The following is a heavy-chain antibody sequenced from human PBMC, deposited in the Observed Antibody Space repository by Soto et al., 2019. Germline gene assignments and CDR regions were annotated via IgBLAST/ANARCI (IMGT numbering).Heavy chain of an antibody. V-gene: IGHV3-23*01. CDR3: AKDKRREFGVVTAFDY. J-gene: IGHJ4*02. CDR2: ISGSGGST. Sequence: GGSLRLSCAASGFTFSSYAMSWVRQAPGKGLEWVSAISGSGGSTYYADSVKGRFTISRDNSKNTLCLQMNSLRAEDTAVYYCAKDKRREFGVVTAFDYWGQGTLVTVSS. CDR1: GFTFSSYA. D-gene: IGHD3-3*01.